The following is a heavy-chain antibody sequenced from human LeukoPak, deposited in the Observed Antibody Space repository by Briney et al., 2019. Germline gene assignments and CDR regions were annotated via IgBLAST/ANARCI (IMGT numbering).Heavy chain of an antibody. Sequence: GGSLRLSCAASGFTFSSYWMSWVRQAPGKGLEWVANIKQDGSEKYYVDSVKGRFTISRDNAKNSLYLQMNSLRGEDTAVYYCARDPVWSSGYYYIPYFDYWGQGTLVTVSS. V-gene: IGHV3-7*01. D-gene: IGHD3-22*01. J-gene: IGHJ4*02. CDR3: ARDPVWSSGYYYIPYFDY. CDR1: GFTFSSYW. CDR2: IKQDGSEK.